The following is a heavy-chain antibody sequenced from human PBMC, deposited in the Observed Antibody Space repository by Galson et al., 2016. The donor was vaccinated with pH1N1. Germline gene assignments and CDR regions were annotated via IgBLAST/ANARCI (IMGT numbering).Heavy chain of an antibody. CDR1: GGTFNSNG. Sequence: SVKVSCKASGGTFNSNGLSWVRQAPGQGLEWMGRTIPILGTPNYAQKFQGKITITADESTSTAYMELSSLRSEDTALYYCAREDYYDVDLSDWYFDLWGRGTLVTVSS. J-gene: IGHJ2*01. CDR3: AREDYYDVDLSDWYFDL. D-gene: IGHD3-22*01. V-gene: IGHV1-69*13. CDR2: TIPILGTP.